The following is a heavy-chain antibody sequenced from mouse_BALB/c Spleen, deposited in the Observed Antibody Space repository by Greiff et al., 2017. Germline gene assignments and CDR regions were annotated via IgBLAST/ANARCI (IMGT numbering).Heavy chain of an antibody. Sequence: EVKLMESGPELVKPGASVKISCKASGYTFTDYNMHWVKQSHGKSLEWIGYIYPYNGGTGYNQKFKSKATLTVDNFSSTAYMELRSLTSEDSAVYYCARGDYGQDYAMDYWGQGTSVTVSS. CDR1: GYTFTDYN. V-gene: IGHV1S29*02. CDR3: ARGDYGQDYAMDY. J-gene: IGHJ4*01. CDR2: IYPYNGGT. D-gene: IGHD1-1*01.